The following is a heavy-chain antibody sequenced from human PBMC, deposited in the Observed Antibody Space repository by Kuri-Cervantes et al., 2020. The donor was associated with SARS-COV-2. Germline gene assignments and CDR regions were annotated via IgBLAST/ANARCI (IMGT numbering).Heavy chain of an antibody. CDR1: GFDFSRSA. CDR3: VKKIGGSCPATSCNGDGLNA. Sequence: GESLKISCAASGFDFSRSAMHWVRQGPGKGLEWVAILSGTGAGAYYADSVKGRFTISRDNSKNTLHLQMNSLRAEDTAVYYCVKKIGGSCPATSCNGDGLNAWGQGTTVTVSS. CDR2: LSGTGAGA. J-gene: IGHJ6*02. D-gene: IGHD2-15*01. V-gene: IGHV3-23*01.